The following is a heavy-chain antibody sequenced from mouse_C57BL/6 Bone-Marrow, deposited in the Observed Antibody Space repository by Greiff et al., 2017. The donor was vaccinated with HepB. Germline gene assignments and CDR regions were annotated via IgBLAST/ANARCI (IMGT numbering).Heavy chain of an antibody. J-gene: IGHJ3*01. D-gene: IGHD2-4*01. Sequence: QVQLQQSGAELVRPGTSVKVSCKASGYAFTNYLIEWVKQRPGQGLEWIGVINPGSGGTNYNEKFKGKATLTADKSSSTAYMQLSSLTSEDSAVYFCAREGNYYDYDGFAYWGQGTLVTVSA. CDR2: INPGSGGT. CDR1: GYAFTNYL. CDR3: AREGNYYDYDGFAY. V-gene: IGHV1-54*01.